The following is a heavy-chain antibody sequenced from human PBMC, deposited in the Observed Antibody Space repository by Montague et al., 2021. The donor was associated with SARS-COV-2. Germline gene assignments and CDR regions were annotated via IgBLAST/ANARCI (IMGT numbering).Heavy chain of an antibody. Sequence: SETLSLTCTVSGGSISTHFWNWIRQPAGKGLEWIGRIYASGSTHYNPSLRSRLTMSVDTSKNQFSLRLTSVTAADTAVYYCARWDYDFWSGISRGLDVWGQGTTVTVSS. CDR2: IYASGST. CDR3: ARWDYDFWSGISRGLDV. CDR1: GGSISTHF. V-gene: IGHV4-4*07. J-gene: IGHJ6*02. D-gene: IGHD3-3*01.